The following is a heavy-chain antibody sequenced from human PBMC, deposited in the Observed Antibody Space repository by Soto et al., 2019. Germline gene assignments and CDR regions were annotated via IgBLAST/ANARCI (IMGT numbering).Heavy chain of an antibody. J-gene: IGHJ4*02. CDR2: IYYSGST. D-gene: IGHD6-19*01. CDR1: GGSISSYY. CDR3: ARWAKDSSDWLFDY. V-gene: IGHV4-59*08. Sequence: PSETLSLTCTVSGGSISSYYWSWIRQPPGKGLEWIGYIYYSGSTNYNPSLKSRVTISVDTSKNQFSLKLSSVTAADTAVYYCARWAKDSSDWLFDYWGQGTLVTVSS.